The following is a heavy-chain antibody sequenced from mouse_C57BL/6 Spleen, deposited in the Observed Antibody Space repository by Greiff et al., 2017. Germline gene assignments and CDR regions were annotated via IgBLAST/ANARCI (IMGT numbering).Heavy chain of an antibody. J-gene: IGHJ3*01. Sequence: QVQLQQPGAELVKPGASVKMSCKASGYTFTSYWITWVKQRPGQGLEWIGDIYPGSGSTNYNEKFKSKATLTVDTSSSTAYMQLSSLTSEDSAVYYCARTGDSSGYSSWFAYWGQWTLVTVSA. CDR2: IYPGSGST. CDR3: ARTGDSSGYSSWFAY. V-gene: IGHV1-55*01. D-gene: IGHD3-2*02. CDR1: GYTFTSYW.